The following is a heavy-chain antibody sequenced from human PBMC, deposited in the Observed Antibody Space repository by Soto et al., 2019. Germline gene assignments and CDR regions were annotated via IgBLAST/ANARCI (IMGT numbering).Heavy chain of an antibody. Sequence: PGGSLRLSCAASGFTFSSYAMSWVRQAPGKGLEWVSAISGSGGSTYYADSVKGRFTISRDNSKNTLYLQMNSLRAEDTAVYYCAKEGLVYCSSTSCYARGGIDYWGQGTLVTVSS. CDR2: ISGSGGST. CDR3: AKEGLVYCSSTSCYARGGIDY. D-gene: IGHD2-2*01. V-gene: IGHV3-23*01. J-gene: IGHJ4*02. CDR1: GFTFSSYA.